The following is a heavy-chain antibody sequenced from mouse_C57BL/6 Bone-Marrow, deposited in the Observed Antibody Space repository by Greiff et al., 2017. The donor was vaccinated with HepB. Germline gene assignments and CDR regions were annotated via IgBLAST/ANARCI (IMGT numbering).Heavy chain of an antibody. CDR1: GYAFSSSW. CDR2: IYPGDGDT. CDR3: ARGGDGYVYFDV. V-gene: IGHV1-82*01. J-gene: IGHJ1*03. Sequence: QVQLQQSGPELVKPGASVKISCKASGYAFSSSWMNWVKQRPGKGLEWIGRIYPGDGDTNYNGKFKGKATLTADKSSSTAYMQLSSLTSEDSAVYFCARGGDGYVYFDVWGTGTTVTVSS. D-gene: IGHD2-2*01.